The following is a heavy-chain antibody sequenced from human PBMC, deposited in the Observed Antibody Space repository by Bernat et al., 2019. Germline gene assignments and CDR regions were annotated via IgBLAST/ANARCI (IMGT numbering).Heavy chain of an antibody. CDR2: IGGGGART. CDR3: ARNRVATITPYFDY. CDR1: GFTFSDYA. V-gene: IGHV3-23*01. J-gene: IGHJ4*02. D-gene: IGHD5-12*01. Sequence: EVQLLESGGGLVQPGGSLRLSCAASGFTFSDYAMTWVRQAPGKGLEWVSSIGGGGARTYYADSVKGRFTISRDNSKNTLYLQMNTLRAEDTALYYCARNRVATITPYFDYWGQGTLVTVSS.